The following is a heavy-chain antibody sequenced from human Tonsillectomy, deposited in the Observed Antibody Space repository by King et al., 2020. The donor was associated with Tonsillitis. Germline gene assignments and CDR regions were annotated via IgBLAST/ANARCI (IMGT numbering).Heavy chain of an antibody. J-gene: IGHJ6*02. Sequence: VQLVESGGGLVKPGGSLRLSCAASGFTFSDYSMNWVRQAPGKGLEWVSSISSSSSYIYYADSVKGRFTISRDNAKNSLHLQMNSLRAEDTAVYYCARVIVGSTIYYNYGMDVWGQGTTVTVSS. D-gene: IGHD1-26*01. CDR1: GFTFSDYS. V-gene: IGHV3-21*01. CDR3: ARVIVGSTIYYNYGMDV. CDR2: ISSSSSYI.